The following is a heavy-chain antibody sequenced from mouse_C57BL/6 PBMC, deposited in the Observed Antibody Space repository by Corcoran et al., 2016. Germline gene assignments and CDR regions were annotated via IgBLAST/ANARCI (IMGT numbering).Heavy chain of an antibody. D-gene: IGHD4-1*01. J-gene: IGHJ1*03. V-gene: IGHV3-6*01. Sequence: DVQLQESGPGLVKPSQSLALTCSVTGYSITSGYYWNWIRQFPGNKLEWMGYISYDGSNNYNPSLKNRIYITRDTSRNRFVLKLNSVTTEDTATYYCARGWDGWYFDVWGTGTTVTVSS. CDR1: GYSITSGYY. CDR3: ARGWDGWYFDV. CDR2: ISYDGSN.